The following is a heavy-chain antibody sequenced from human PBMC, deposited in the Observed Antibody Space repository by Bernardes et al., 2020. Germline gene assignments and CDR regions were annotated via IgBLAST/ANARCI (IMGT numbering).Heavy chain of an antibody. CDR1: GGTFTSYA. V-gene: IGHV1-69*01. Sequence: SLTAACKASGGTFTSYAISWVRQAPRPGIEWMGGIIPIFGTANYAQKFQGRVTITADESTSTAYMELSSLRSEDTAVYYCARQSGDMELRRSAFDIWGQGQWSPSLQ. J-gene: IGHJ3*02. D-gene: IGHD1-7*01. CDR3: ARQSGDMELRRSAFDI. CDR2: IIPIFGTA.